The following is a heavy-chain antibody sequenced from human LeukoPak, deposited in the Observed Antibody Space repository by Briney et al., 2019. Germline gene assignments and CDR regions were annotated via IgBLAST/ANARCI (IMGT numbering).Heavy chain of an antibody. J-gene: IGHJ4*02. Sequence: GGSLRLSCAASGFTFSAYWMHWVRQSPGKGLVWVSRINSDGSSTDYADSVKGRFTISRDNAKNSLYLQMNSLRAEDTAVYYCAREEFLYDILTGPLDYWGQGTLVTVSS. CDR3: AREEFLYDILTGPLDY. V-gene: IGHV3-74*01. CDR2: INSDGSST. CDR1: GFTFSAYW. D-gene: IGHD3-9*01.